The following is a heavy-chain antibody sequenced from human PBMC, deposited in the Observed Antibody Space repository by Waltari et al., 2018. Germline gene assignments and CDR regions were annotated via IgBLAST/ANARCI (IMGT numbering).Heavy chain of an antibody. CDR3: ARTWGNSPPLGWLDP. Sequence: QVQLHQWGAGLLKPSETLSLTCPVSVGPFIDYSCSWIRQPPGKGREWICEISHSGVPHYNPSLRSRVTMSVDTIKKRFSLKLTSVTAADTAVYFCARTWGNSPPLGWLDPWGQGTRVTVSS. V-gene: IGHV4-34*01. CDR2: ISHSGVP. CDR1: VGPFIDYS. J-gene: IGHJ5*02. D-gene: IGHD7-27*01.